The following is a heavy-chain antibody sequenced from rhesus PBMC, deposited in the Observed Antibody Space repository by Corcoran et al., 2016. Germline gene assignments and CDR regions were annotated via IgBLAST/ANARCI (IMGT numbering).Heavy chain of an antibody. CDR2: IGGSGVST. D-gene: IGHD6-13*01. Sequence: QVQLQESGPGLVKPSETLSLTCAVSGYSINSGFGWSWVRQPPGPGLEWIAYIGGSGVSTKHNPSLKSRVTISKDTSKNQFSLKLSSVTAADTAVYYCARDGPSSGSLDVWGRGILVTVSS. CDR3: ARDGPSSGSLDV. J-gene: IGHJ5-2*02. V-gene: IGHV4-127*01. CDR1: GYSINSGFG.